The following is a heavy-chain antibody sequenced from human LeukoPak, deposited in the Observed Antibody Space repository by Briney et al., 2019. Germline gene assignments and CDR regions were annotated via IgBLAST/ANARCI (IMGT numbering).Heavy chain of an antibody. CDR1: GYTFSSYG. CDR2: ISPYNGNT. V-gene: IGHV1-18*01. D-gene: IGHD3/OR15-3a*01. J-gene: IGHJ4*02. CDR3: ARAYDFSGPTPGY. Sequence: ASVKVSCKASGYTFSSYGINWVRPAPGQGLEWMGWISPYNGNTNYAQKLQGRVTMTTDTSTSTAHMELRSLRSDDTAVYYCARAYDFSGPTPGYWGQGTLVTVSS.